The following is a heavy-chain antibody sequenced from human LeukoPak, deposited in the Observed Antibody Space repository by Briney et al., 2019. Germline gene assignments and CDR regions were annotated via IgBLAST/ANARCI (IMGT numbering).Heavy chain of an antibody. CDR1: GYNFPTYW. Sequence: GESLKISCKGSGYNFPTYWIGWVRQMPGKGLQWTGIIYPGDSDTRYSPSVQGQVTISAAKSISTAYLQWSSLKAWDTAMYYCARRTGEWFDPWGQGTLVTVSS. CDR2: IYPGDSDT. D-gene: IGHD7-27*01. J-gene: IGHJ5*02. V-gene: IGHV5-51*01. CDR3: ARRTGEWFDP.